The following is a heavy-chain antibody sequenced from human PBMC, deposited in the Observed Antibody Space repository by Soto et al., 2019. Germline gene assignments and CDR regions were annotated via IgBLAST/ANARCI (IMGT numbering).Heavy chain of an antibody. D-gene: IGHD3-3*01. V-gene: IGHV1-3*01. CDR3: ANGRYHDFWSGYYQFDY. Sequence: QVHLVQSGAEVKKPGASVKLSCKASGYTFSGYVMHWLRQAPGQRLEWMGWINAGNANTQYSQKFQGRVTITRDTSASAVYPELSSLRSEDTAVYYCANGRYHDFWSGYYQFDYWGQGTLVTVSS. J-gene: IGHJ4*02. CDR1: GYTFSGYV. CDR2: INAGNANT.